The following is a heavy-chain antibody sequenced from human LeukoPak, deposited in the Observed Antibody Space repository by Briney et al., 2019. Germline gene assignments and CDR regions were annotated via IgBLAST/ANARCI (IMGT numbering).Heavy chain of an antibody. CDR2: INPNNGGT. D-gene: IGHD3-22*01. CDR3: ARDERYDSSGYPFDY. Sequence: ASVKVSCKASGSTFTGYFIHWVRQAPGQGLEWMGWINPNNGGTKYAQKFQDRVTMTRDTSISTAYMELSRLRSDDTAVYYCARDERYDSSGYPFDYWGQGTLVTVSS. V-gene: IGHV1-2*02. CDR1: GSTFTGYF. J-gene: IGHJ4*02.